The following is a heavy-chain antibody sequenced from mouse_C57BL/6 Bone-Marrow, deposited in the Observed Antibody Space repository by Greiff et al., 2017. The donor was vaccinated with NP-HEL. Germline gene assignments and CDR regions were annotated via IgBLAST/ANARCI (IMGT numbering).Heavy chain of an antibody. V-gene: IGHV5-9-1*02. CDR1: GFTFSSYA. D-gene: IGHD2-5*01. CDR3: TRRGSNYGYFDV. J-gene: IGHJ1*03. CDR2: ISSGGDYI. Sequence: EVKLVESGEGLVKPGGSLKLSCAASGFTFSSYAMSWVRQTPEKRLEWVAYISSGGDYIYYADTVKGRFTISRDNARNTLYLQMSSLKSEDTAMYYCTRRGSNYGYFDVWGTGTTVTVSS.